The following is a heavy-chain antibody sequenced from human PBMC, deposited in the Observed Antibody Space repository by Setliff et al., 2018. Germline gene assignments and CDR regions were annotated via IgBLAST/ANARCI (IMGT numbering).Heavy chain of an antibody. Sequence: PGGSLGPSCASSGFTFRSYALSWVRQAPGEGLEWVSAISGSGGSTYYADSVKGRFAISRDNSKNTVYLQVNNLRAEDTAMYYCAKRRGWLDFDYWGQGILVTVSS. CDR2: ISGSGGST. CDR1: GFTFRSYA. V-gene: IGHV3-23*01. D-gene: IGHD6-19*01. J-gene: IGHJ4*02. CDR3: AKRRGWLDFDY.